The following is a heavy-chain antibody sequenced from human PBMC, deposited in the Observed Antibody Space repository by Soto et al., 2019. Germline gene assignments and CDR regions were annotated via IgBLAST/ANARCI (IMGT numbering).Heavy chain of an antibody. CDR3: ARISSSWYVYYYYYMDV. V-gene: IGHV4-34*01. CDR1: GGSFSGYY. Sequence: PSETLSLTCAVYGGSFSGYYWSWIRQPPGKGLEWIGEINHSGSTNYNPSLKSRVTISVDTSKNQFSLKLSSVTAADTAVYYCARISSSWYVYYYYYMDVWGKGTTVTVSS. CDR2: INHSGST. J-gene: IGHJ6*03. D-gene: IGHD6-13*01.